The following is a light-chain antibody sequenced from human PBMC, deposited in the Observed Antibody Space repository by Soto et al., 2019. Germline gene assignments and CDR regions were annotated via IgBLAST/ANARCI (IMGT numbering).Light chain of an antibody. CDR3: SSYRSGNTYV. Sequence: QSALTQPASVSGSPGQSITISCTGTSSDVGGYEYVSWYQQHPGKAPKLIIYEVIDRPAAVSSRFSGSKSGNTASLTSSGLQAEDEADYYCSSYRSGNTYVFGTGTQLTVL. V-gene: IGLV2-14*01. J-gene: IGLJ1*01. CDR2: EVI. CDR1: SSDVGGYEY.